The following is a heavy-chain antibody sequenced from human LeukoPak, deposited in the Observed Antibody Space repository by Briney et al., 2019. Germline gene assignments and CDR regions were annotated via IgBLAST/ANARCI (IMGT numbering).Heavy chain of an antibody. Sequence: ASVKVSCKASGYTFTSYYMSWVRQAPGQGLEGMGTINPTGGTTRNAQNFQGRVTMTRDTSTSTVNMELRSLSPEDTAMYYCARLDSSWYYYWGQGTLVTVPS. CDR3: ARLDSSWYYY. V-gene: IGHV1-46*01. CDR2: INPTGGTT. J-gene: IGHJ4*02. CDR1: GYTFTSYY. D-gene: IGHD6-13*01.